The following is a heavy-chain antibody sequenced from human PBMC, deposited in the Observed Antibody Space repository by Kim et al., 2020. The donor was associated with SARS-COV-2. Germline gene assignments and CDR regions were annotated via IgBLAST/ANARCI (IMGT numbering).Heavy chain of an antibody. V-gene: IGHV1-2*02. D-gene: IGHD6-13*01. CDR2: INPNGGAT. J-gene: IGHJ4*02. CDR1: GYIFTDYY. Sequence: ASVKVSCKTSGYIFTDYYIHWVRQAPGQGLEWMGWINPNGGATNYAQKFQGRFTVTRDTSISTAYMDLSRLTSDDTAVYFCSREDTYSHSLALWGQGTLVTVSS. CDR3: SREDTYSHSLAL.